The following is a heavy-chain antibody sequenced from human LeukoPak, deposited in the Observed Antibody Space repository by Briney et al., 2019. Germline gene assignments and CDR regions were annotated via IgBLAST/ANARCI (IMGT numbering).Heavy chain of an antibody. CDR2: ISHDAKTQ. CDR3: ARVYSSGWYPHLDY. V-gene: IGHV3-30*04. D-gene: IGHD6-19*01. J-gene: IGHJ4*02. CDR1: GFVFGTYA. Sequence: GRSLTLSCTGSGFVFGTYAMHWVRQAPGKGLEWVAVISHDAKTQAVADSVKGRFIISRDNSQNTHYLQMNSVTTEDTAVYYCARVYSSGWYPHLDYWGQGPWSPSPQ.